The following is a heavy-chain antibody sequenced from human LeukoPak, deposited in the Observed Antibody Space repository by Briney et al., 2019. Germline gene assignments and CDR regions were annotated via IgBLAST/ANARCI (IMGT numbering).Heavy chain of an antibody. CDR2: IYYSGST. J-gene: IGHJ4*02. V-gene: IGHV4-59*08. D-gene: IGHD6-19*01. Sequence: SETLSLTCTVSGGSISSYYWSWIRQPPGKGLEWIGYIYYSGSTNYNPSLKSRVTISVDTSKNQFSLKLSSVTAADTAVYYCARPRHSSGWYPFDYWGQGTLVTVSS. CDR1: GGSISSYY. CDR3: ARPRHSSGWYPFDY.